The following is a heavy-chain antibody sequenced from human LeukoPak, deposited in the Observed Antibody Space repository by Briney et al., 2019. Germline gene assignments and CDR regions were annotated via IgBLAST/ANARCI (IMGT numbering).Heavy chain of an antibody. CDR1: GFTFSSYA. D-gene: IGHD2-15*01. V-gene: IGHV3-23*01. CDR3: AEDCLRYCSGGRNH. Sequence: GGSLRLSCAASGFTFSSYAMSWVRQAPGKGLEWVSAISGSGGSTYYADSVKGRCTISRDNSKNTLYLQMNSLRAEDTAVYHCAEDCLRYCSGGRNHWGQGTLVTVSS. CDR2: ISGSGGST. J-gene: IGHJ5*02.